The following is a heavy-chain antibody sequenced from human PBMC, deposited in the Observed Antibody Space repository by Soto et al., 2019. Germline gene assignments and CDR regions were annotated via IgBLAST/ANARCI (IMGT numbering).Heavy chain of an antibody. CDR2: INPSGGST. Sequence: ASVKVSCKASGYTFTSYYMHGVRQAPGQGLEWMGIINPSGGSTSYAQKSQGRVTMTRDTSTSTVYMELSSLRSEDTAVYYCARTSLTGFYYFDYWGQGTLVTVSS. J-gene: IGHJ4*02. V-gene: IGHV1-46*01. CDR3: ARTSLTGFYYFDY. CDR1: GYTFTSYY. D-gene: IGHD3-9*01.